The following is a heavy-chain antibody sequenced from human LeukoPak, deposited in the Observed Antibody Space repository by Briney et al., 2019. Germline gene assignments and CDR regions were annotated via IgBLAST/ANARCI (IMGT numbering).Heavy chain of an antibody. Sequence: GASVKVSCKASGGTFSSYAISWVRQAPGQGLEWMGGIIPIFGTANYAQKFQGRVTITADESTSTAYLELSSLRSEDTAVYYCAREGQPSNYYDSSGYYQAGVDAFDVWGQGTMVTVSS. CDR3: AREGQPSNYYDSSGYYQAGVDAFDV. J-gene: IGHJ3*01. V-gene: IGHV1-69*13. CDR1: GGTFSSYA. D-gene: IGHD3-22*01. CDR2: IIPIFGTA.